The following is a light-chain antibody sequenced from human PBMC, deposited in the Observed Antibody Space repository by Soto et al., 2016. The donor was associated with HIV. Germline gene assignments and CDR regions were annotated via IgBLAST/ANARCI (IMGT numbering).Light chain of an antibody. CDR2: QDS. Sequence: SYELTQPPSVSVSPGQTATITCSGDKLGDKYICWYQQKPGKSPVVVIYQDSKRPSGIPERFSGSNSRNTATLTISGTQAMDEADYYCQAWDSNTVVFGGGTKLTVL. V-gene: IGLV3-1*01. CDR1: KLGDKY. J-gene: IGLJ2*01. CDR3: QAWDSNTVV.